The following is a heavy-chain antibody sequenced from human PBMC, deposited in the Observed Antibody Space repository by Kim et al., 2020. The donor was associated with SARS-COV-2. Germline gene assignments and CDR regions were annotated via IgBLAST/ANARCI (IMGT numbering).Heavy chain of an antibody. Sequence: STYYADSVKGLFTIARDNPKNTRYLQMNSLRAEDTAVYYCAKDTLRYLVYWGQGTLVTVSS. CDR2: ST. V-gene: IGHV3-23*01. CDR3: AKDTLRYLVY. D-gene: IGHD3-9*01. J-gene: IGHJ4*02.